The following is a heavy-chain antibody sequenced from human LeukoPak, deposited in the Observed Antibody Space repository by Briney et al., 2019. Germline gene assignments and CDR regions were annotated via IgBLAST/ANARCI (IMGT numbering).Heavy chain of an antibody. Sequence: GGSLRLSCAASGFTFSIYAMSWVRQAPGKGLEWVSAISGSGGSTYYADSVKGRFTISRDNSKNTLYPQMNSLRAEDTAVYYCAKGRSSRRDAFDIWGQGTMVTVSS. J-gene: IGHJ3*02. CDR1: GFTFSIYA. CDR2: ISGSGGST. CDR3: AKGRSSRRDAFDI. V-gene: IGHV3-23*01. D-gene: IGHD6-13*01.